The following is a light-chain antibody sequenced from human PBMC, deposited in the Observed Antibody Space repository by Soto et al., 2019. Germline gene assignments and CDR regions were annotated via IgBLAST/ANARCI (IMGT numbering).Light chain of an antibody. J-gene: IGLJ2*01. V-gene: IGLV2-11*01. CDR2: DVS. CDR1: SSDVGGYNY. CDR3: GSYAGSYPSV. Sequence: QAALTQPRSVSGSPGQSVTISCNGTSSDVGGYNYVSWYQQHPGKAPKLMIYDVSKRPSGVPDRFSGSKAGNTASLTISGLQAEDEADYYYGSYAGSYPSVFGVGTQLTVL.